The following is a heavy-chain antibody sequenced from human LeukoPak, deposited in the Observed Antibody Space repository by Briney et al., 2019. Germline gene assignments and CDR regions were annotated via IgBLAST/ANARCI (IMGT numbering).Heavy chain of an antibody. V-gene: IGHV4-31*03. J-gene: IGHJ4*02. D-gene: IGHD6-19*01. CDR1: GGSISSGGYY. CDR2: IYYSGST. CDR3: ARETDSSGWTGLFDY. Sequence: SETLSLTCTVSGGSISSGGYYWSWIRQHPGKGLEWIGYIYYSGSTYYNPSLKSRVTISVDTSKNQFSLKLSSVTAADTAVYYCARETDSSGWTGLFDYWGQGTLVTVSS.